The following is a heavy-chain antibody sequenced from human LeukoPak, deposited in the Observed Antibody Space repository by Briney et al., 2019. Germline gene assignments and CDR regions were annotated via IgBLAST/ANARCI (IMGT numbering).Heavy chain of an antibody. D-gene: IGHD2-15*01. V-gene: IGHV1-69*06. CDR3: AINQAGYCGGGSCYRHEFYYMDV. CDR1: GYTFTSYG. CDR2: IIPVFGTA. Sequence: ASVKVSCKASGYTFTSYGIGWVRQAPGQGLEWMGGIIPVFGTANYAEKFQDRVTITADKSTSTAYMELSSLRSEDTAMYYCAINQAGYCGGGSCYRHEFYYMDVWGKGTSVTVSS. J-gene: IGHJ6*03.